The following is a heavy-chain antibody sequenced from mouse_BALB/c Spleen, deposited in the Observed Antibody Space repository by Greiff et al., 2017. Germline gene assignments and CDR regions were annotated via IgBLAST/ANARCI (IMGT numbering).Heavy chain of an antibody. V-gene: IGHV2-2*02. CDR3: ARNLYYDYHWYFDV. D-gene: IGHD2-4*01. CDR2: IWSGGST. Sequence: QVQLKESGPGLVQPSQSLSITCTVSGFSLTSYGVHWVRQSPGKGLEWLGVIWSGGSTDYKAAFISRLSISKDNSKSQVFIKMNSLQANDTAIYYCARNLYYDYHWYFDVWGAGTTVTVSS. CDR1: GFSLTSYG. J-gene: IGHJ1*01.